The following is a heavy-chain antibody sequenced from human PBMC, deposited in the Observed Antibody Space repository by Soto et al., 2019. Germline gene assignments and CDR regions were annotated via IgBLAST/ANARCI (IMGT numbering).Heavy chain of an antibody. CDR3: ARVRVKGIQLWGRESPRLFEY. Sequence: PVESLLLPKAAAWCNFISYAMRWVLQSQGKGLEWVSASSGSCCSTYYADSVKGRFTISRDNAKNSVYLQMNSLRAEDTAVYYCARVRVKGIQLWGRESPRLFEYWGKGTLVTVSS. CDR1: WCNFISYA. V-gene: IGHV3-23*01. J-gene: IGHJ4*02. D-gene: IGHD5-18*01. CDR2: SSGSCCST.